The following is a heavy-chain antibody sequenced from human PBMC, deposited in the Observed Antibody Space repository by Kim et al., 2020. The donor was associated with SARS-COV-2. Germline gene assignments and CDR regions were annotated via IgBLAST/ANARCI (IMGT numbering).Heavy chain of an antibody. CDR1: GFTFGDYA. CDR3: TRWEYNWNAPRGAYYYYGMDV. J-gene: IGHJ6*02. Sequence: GGSPRLSCTASGFTFGDYAMSWFRQAPGKGLEWVGFIRSKAYGGTTEYAASVKGRFTISRDDSKSIAYLQMNSLKTEDTAVYYCTRWEYNWNAPRGAYYYYGMDVWGQGTTVTVSS. CDR2: IRSKAYGGTT. D-gene: IGHD1-20*01. V-gene: IGHV3-49*03.